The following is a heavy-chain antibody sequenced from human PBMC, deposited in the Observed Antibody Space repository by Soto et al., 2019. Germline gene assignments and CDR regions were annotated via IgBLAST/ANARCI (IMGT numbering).Heavy chain of an antibody. CDR2: IKSKTDGGTT. J-gene: IGHJ4*02. V-gene: IGHV3-15*01. CDR3: TTWPLIVVVTAKAFDY. D-gene: IGHD2-21*02. Sequence: PVGSLRLSCAASGFTFSNAWMSWVRQAPGKGLEWVGRIKSKTDGGTTDYAAPVKGRFTISRDDSKNTLYLQMNSLKTEDTAVYYCTTWPLIVVVTAKAFDYWGQGTLVTVSS. CDR1: GFTFSNAW.